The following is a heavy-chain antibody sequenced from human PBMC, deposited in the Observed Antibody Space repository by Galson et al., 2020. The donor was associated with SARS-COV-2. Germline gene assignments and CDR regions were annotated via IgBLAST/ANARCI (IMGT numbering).Heavy chain of an antibody. V-gene: IGHV3-30*04. CDR1: GFTFSSYA. J-gene: IGHJ4*02. Sequence: GESLKISCAASGFTFSSYAMHWVRQAPGKGLEWVAVISYDGSNKYYADSVKGRFTISRDNSKNTLYLQMNSLRAKDTAVYYCASLITMVRGVINSWGQGTLVTVSS. CDR2: ISYDGSNK. D-gene: IGHD3-10*01. CDR3: ASLITMVRGVINS.